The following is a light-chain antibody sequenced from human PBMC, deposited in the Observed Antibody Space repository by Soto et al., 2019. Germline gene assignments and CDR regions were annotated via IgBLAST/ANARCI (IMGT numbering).Light chain of an antibody. CDR2: GAS. CDR3: HQYGSSPRIP. V-gene: IGKV3-20*01. Sequence: IVLTQSPRTLSFSPGEGATLSCRASQSVSSKLAWYQQTPGQAPRLLIYGASTRATGIPDRFSGSGSGTDSTLTISRLEPEDFAVYYCHQYGSSPRIPFGQGTRLAI. CDR1: QSVSSK. J-gene: IGKJ5*01.